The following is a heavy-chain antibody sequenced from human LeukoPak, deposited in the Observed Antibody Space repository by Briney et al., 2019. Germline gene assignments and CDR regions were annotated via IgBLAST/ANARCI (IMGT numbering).Heavy chain of an antibody. D-gene: IGHD2-21*02. CDR3: ARDSDWAFDN. CDR1: GFTFSSYV. J-gene: IGHJ4*02. CDR2: INHNAETI. V-gene: IGHV3-48*02. Sequence: GGSLRLSCAASGFTFSSYVMSWVRQAPGRGLEWVSYINHNAETIYYADSVKGRFTISRDNAKNVLYLQMNRLRDGDTAVYFCARDSDWAFDNWGQGTLVTVSS.